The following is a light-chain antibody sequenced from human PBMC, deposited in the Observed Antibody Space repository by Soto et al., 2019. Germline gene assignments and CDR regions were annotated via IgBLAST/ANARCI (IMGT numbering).Light chain of an antibody. J-gene: IGLJ1*01. Sequence: ALTQPPSASGSPGQSVTISCTGTSTDVGGYNYVSWYQQHPGKAPKLMIYEVNKRPSGVPDRFSGSKSGNTASLTVSGLQAEDEADYYCSSYAGSTYVFGTGTKVTVL. CDR2: EVN. V-gene: IGLV2-8*01. CDR1: STDVGGYNY. CDR3: SSYAGSTYV.